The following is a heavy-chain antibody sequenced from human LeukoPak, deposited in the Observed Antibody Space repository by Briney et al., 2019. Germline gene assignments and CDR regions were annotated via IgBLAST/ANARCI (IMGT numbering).Heavy chain of an antibody. J-gene: IGHJ4*02. CDR2: IIPVFGTP. V-gene: IGHV1-69*05. Sequence: ASVEVSCKVSGGTFNNYVISWVRQAPGQGLEWMGGIIPVFGTPNYAQKFRDRVTITTDESTSTAHMEMSSLRSEDTAVYYCARSHSPAYYAPFDYWGQGTLVTVSS. D-gene: IGHD3-22*01. CDR3: ARSHSPAYYAPFDY. CDR1: GGTFNNYV.